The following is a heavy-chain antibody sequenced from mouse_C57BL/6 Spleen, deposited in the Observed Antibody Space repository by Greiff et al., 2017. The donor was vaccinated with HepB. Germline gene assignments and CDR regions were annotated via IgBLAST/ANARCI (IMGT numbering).Heavy chain of an antibody. CDR2: IYPGDGDT. Sequence: QVQLQQSGPELVKPGASVKISCKASGYAFSSSWMNWVKQRPGKGLEWIGRIYPGDGDTNYNGKFKGKATLTADKSSSTAYMQLSSLTSEDSAVYGCERWCSNYWEAYWGQGTLVTVSA. CDR1: GYAFSSSW. CDR3: ERWCSNYWEAY. J-gene: IGHJ3*01. D-gene: IGHD2-5*01. V-gene: IGHV1-82*01.